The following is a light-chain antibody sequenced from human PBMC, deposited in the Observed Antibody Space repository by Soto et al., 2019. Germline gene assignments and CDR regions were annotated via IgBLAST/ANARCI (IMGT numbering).Light chain of an antibody. CDR2: GTS. V-gene: IGKV3-20*01. CDR1: QRISTSY. Sequence: EIVLTQSPGTLSLSPGERATLSCRASQRISTSYLAWYQQKPGRATRVLVYGTSARATGIPSRFSGGGSGTGFPLTISRLEPEYFAFYYCQQYGDSPFTFGPGTKLDIK. J-gene: IGKJ3*01. CDR3: QQYGDSPFT.